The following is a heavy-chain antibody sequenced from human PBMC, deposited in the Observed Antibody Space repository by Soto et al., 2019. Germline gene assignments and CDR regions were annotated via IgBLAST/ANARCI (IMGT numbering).Heavy chain of an antibody. CDR3: ARVRFGELV. CDR2: IGVGGGDR. D-gene: IGHD3-10*01. Sequence: EVQLLESGGGLVQPGGSLRLSCAASGFTFSSYAMSWVRQAPGKGLEWVSIIGVGGGDRYYPESVKGPFTISRDNSRDTVYLEMNSLSDEDTAVYYCARVRFGELVWGQGTLVTVSS. CDR1: GFTFSSYA. J-gene: IGHJ4*02. V-gene: IGHV3-23*01.